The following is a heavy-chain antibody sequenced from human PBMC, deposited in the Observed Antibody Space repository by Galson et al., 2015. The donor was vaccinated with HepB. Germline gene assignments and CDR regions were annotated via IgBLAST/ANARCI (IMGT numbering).Heavy chain of an antibody. CDR1: GFTFSSYS. D-gene: IGHD5-18*01. CDR3: ARDWIPYYYYGMDV. V-gene: IGHV3-21*01. Sequence: SLRLSCAASGFTFSSYSMNWVRQAPGKGLEWVSSISSSSSYIYHADSVKGRFTISRDNAKNSLYLQMNSLRAEDTAVYYCARDWIPYYYYGMDVWGQGTTVTVSS. CDR2: ISSSSSYI. J-gene: IGHJ6*02.